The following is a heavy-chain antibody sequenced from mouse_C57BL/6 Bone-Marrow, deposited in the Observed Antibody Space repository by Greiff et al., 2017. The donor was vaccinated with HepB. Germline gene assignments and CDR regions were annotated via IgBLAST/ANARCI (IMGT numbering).Heavy chain of an antibody. CDR2: IYPGSGNT. CDR1: GYTFTDYY. CDR3: ARRRYFDY. V-gene: IGHV1-76*01. J-gene: IGHJ2*01. Sequence: QVQLKESGAELVRPGASVKLSCKASGYTFTDYYINWVKQRPGQGLEWIARIYPGSGNTYYNEKFKGKATLTAEKSSSTAYMQLSSLTSEDSAVYFCARRRYFDYWGQGTTLTVSS.